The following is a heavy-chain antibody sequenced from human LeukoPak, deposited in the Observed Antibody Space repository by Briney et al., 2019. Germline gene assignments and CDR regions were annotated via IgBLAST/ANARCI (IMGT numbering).Heavy chain of an antibody. V-gene: IGHV4-59*01. CDR3: ARSGIYDYGDDWFDP. CDR2: IYYSGST. D-gene: IGHD4-17*01. J-gene: IGHJ5*02. CDR1: GGSISSYY. Sequence: SETLSLTCTVPGGSISSYYWSWIRQPPGKGLEWIGYIYYSGSTNYNPSLKSRVTISVDTSKNQFSLKLSSVTAADTAVYYCARSGIYDYGDDWFDPWGQGTLVTVSS.